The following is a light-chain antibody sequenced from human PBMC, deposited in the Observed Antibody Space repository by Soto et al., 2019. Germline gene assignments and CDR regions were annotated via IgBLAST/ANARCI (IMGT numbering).Light chain of an antibody. CDR3: QQYNNWLT. CDR2: GAS. Sequence: EIVMTQSPATLSVSPGERATLSCRASQNIYSNLAWYQQKNGQAPRLLIYGASTRATGIPARFSGTGSGTEFTLTISSLQSEDFAVYYCQQYNNWLTFGQGTRLEIK. V-gene: IGKV3-15*01. J-gene: IGKJ5*01. CDR1: QNIYSN.